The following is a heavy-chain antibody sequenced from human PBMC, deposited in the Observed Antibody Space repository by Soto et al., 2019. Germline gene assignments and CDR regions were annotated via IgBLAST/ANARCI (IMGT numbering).Heavy chain of an antibody. Sequence: SETLSLTCTVSGGSISSGDYYWSWIRQPPGKGLEWIGYIYYSGSTYYNPSLKSRVTISIDTSKNQFSLKLSSVTAADTAVYYCARAPYSDILTGHVFEEYWGQGTLVTVSS. CDR1: GGSISSGDYY. CDR2: IYYSGST. CDR3: ARAPYSDILTGHVFEEY. V-gene: IGHV4-30-4*01. J-gene: IGHJ4*02. D-gene: IGHD3-9*01.